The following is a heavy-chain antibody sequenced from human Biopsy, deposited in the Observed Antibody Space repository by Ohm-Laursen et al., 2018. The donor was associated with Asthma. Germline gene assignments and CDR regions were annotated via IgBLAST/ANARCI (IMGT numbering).Heavy chain of an antibody. CDR3: AKDVFPGWELRRGPDY. V-gene: IGHV3-30*18. CDR1: GFTFSNYG. D-gene: IGHD1-26*01. Sequence: SLRLSCAASGFTFSNYGMHWVRQAPGKGLDWVAVISFDGSNKNYTDSVKGRFTISRDNSRNTLPLQMNSLRAEDTAVYYCAKDVFPGWELRRGPDYWGQGTLVTVSS. CDR2: ISFDGSNK. J-gene: IGHJ4*02.